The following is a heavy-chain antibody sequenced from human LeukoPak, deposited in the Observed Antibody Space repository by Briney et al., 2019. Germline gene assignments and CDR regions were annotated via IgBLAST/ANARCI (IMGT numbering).Heavy chain of an antibody. D-gene: IGHD1-26*01. CDR1: GFTVSSNY. CDR2: IYSGGSA. J-gene: IGHJ4*02. CDR3: AREWERD. V-gene: IGHV3-53*01. Sequence: GGSLRLSCAASGFTVSSNYMSWVRQAPGKGLEWVSVIYSGGSAYYAGSVKGRFTISRDNSKNTLYLQMNSLRAEDTAVYYCAREWERDWGQGTLVTVSS.